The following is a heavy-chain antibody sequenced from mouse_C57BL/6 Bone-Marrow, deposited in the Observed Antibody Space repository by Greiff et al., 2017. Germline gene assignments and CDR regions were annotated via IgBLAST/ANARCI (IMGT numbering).Heavy chain of an antibody. Sequence: QVQLQQSGAELVRPGASVKLSCKASGYTFTDYYINWVKQRPGQGLEWIARIYPGSGNTYYNEKFKGKATLTAEKSSSTAYMQLSSLTSEDSAVYFCARGGDYYGSSCYWYFDVGGTGTTVTVSS. CDR1: GYTFTDYY. CDR3: ARGGDYYGSSCYWYFDV. D-gene: IGHD1-1*01. V-gene: IGHV1-76*01. CDR2: IYPGSGNT. J-gene: IGHJ1*03.